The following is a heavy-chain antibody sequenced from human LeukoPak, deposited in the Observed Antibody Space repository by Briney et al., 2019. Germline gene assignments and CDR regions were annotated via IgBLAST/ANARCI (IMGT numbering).Heavy chain of an antibody. V-gene: IGHV3-23*01. D-gene: IGHD4-17*01. CDR2: ISGSGGST. Sequence: ETLSLTCAVYGGSFSGYYWSWIRQPPGKGLEWVSAISGSGGSTYYADSVKGRFTISRDNSKNTLYLQMNSLRAEDTAVYYCAKGQDYGRGSDFDYWGQGTLVTVSS. J-gene: IGHJ4*02. CDR3: AKGQDYGRGSDFDY. CDR1: GGSFSGYY.